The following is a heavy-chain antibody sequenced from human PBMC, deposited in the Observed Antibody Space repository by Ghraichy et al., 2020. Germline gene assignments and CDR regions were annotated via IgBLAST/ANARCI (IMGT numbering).Heavy chain of an antibody. D-gene: IGHD6-13*01. CDR2: ISGSGGST. Sequence: GGSLRLSCAASGFTFSSYAMSWVRQAPGKGLEWVSAISGSGGSTYYADSVKGRFTISRDNSKNTLYLQMNSLRAEDTAVYYCAKGHSSRWLRYCDLWCRRTLVTVPS. V-gene: IGHV3-23*01. CDR3: AKGHSSRWLRYCDL. CDR1: GFTFSSYA. J-gene: IGHJ2*01.